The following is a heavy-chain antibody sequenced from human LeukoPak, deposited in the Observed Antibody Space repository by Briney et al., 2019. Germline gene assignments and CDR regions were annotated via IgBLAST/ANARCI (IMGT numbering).Heavy chain of an antibody. Sequence: ASVKVSCKASGYTFTSYYMHWVRQTPGQELEWMGIINPSGGRTSYAQKFQGRVTMTRDTSTSTVYMELSSLRSDDTAVYYCARGGTVLRPNSPYDYWGQGTLVTVSS. CDR1: GYTFTSYY. V-gene: IGHV1-46*01. J-gene: IGHJ4*02. CDR2: INPSGGRT. CDR3: ARGGTVLRPNSPYDY. D-gene: IGHD4-17*01.